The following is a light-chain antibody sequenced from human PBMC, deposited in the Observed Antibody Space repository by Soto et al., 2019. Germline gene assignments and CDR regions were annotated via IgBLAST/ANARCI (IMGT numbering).Light chain of an antibody. CDR2: GAS. Sequence: EIVITQSPATLSVSPGERATLSCRASQGVSSNLAWYQQKPGQAPRLLIYGASTRATGIPARFSGSGSGTEFTLTISSLQSEGFAVYYCQQYNNWPPGVTFGPGTKVDIK. CDR3: QQYNNWPPGVT. CDR1: QGVSSN. J-gene: IGKJ3*01. V-gene: IGKV3-15*01.